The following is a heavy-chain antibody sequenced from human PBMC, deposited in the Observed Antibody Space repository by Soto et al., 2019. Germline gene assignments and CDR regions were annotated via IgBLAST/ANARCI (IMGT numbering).Heavy chain of an antibody. J-gene: IGHJ6*02. D-gene: IGHD1-26*01. CDR3: ARSGSVPYYYSGLDV. V-gene: IGHV1-18*01. CDR1: GYTFSRSG. Sequence: QVQLVQSGAEVRKPGASVKVSCKTSGYTFSRSGISWVRQAPGQGLEWMGWISTYNGDANYAQKLQGRVTMTTDTSTGTAFMELGSLTSDDTAVYYCARSGSVPYYYSGLDVWGQGTTVTVSS. CDR2: ISTYNGDA.